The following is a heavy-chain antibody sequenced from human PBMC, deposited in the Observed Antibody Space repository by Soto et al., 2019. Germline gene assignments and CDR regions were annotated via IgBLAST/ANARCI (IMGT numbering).Heavy chain of an antibody. D-gene: IGHD3-22*01. V-gene: IGHV6-1*01. Sequence: PSPALSLTCAISGDRVSSNSAAWNWIRQSPSRGLEWLGRTYYRSKWYNDYAVSVKSRITINPDTSKNQFSLQLNSVTPEDTAVYYCASSGPQLVVAKPQQGAFDIWGQGTMVTVSS. CDR3: ASSGPQLVVAKPQQGAFDI. CDR2: TYYRSKWYN. J-gene: IGHJ3*02. CDR1: GDRVSSNSAA.